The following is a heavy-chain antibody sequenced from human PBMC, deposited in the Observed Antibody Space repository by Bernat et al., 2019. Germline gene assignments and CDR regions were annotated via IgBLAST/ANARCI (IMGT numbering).Heavy chain of an antibody. D-gene: IGHD2-21*02. J-gene: IGHJ4*02. CDR3: ARDRDCPTAFDC. V-gene: IGHV3-30-3*01. CDR2: ISYDGSNK. CDR1: GFTFSSYA. Sequence: QVQLVESGGGVVQPGRSLRLSCAASGFTFSSYAMHWVRQAPGKGLEWVAVISYDGSNKYYADSVKGRFTISRDNSKNTLYLQMNSLRAEDTAVYYCARDRDCPTAFDCWGQGTLVTVSS.